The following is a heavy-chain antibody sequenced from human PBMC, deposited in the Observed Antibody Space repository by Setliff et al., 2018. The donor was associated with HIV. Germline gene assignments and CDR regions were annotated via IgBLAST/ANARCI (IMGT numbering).Heavy chain of an antibody. CDR2: INHSGRT. J-gene: IGHJ6*03. D-gene: IGHD2-15*01. CDR3: ARVSSTWWYSIPSYYYYHMDV. Sequence: SETLSLTCAVYGESFSGFYWTWIRQPPGKGLEWIGDINHSGRTNYNPSLKSRVTISVDTSKNQFSLRLSSVAAGDTAVHYCARVSSTWWYSIPSYYYYHMDVWGQGTTVTGSS. CDR1: GESFSGFY. V-gene: IGHV4-34*01.